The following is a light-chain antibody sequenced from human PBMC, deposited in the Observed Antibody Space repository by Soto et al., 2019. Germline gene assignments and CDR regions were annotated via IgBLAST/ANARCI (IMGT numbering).Light chain of an antibody. V-gene: IGKV3-20*01. CDR1: QSVSSSY. Sequence: EIVLTQSPGTLSLSPGERATLSCRASQSVSSSYLAWYQQKPGQAPRLLIYGASSRATGIPDRFSGSGSGIDCTITINRMEPEDFAVYYCQQCDGSPRLTCGGGIKMEIK. CDR3: QQCDGSPRLT. CDR2: GAS. J-gene: IGKJ4*02.